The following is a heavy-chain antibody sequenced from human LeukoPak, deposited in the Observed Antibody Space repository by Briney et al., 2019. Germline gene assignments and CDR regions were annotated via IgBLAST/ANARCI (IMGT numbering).Heavy chain of an antibody. CDR1: GGFISSYY. J-gene: IGHJ4*02. V-gene: IGHV4-59*01. CDR2: IYYSGST. CDR3: AGRQGLRGSYYAGAFDY. Sequence: SETLSLTCTVSGGFISSYYWSWIRQPPGKGLECIGYIYYSGSTNYNPSLKSRVTISVDTSKNQFSLKLSSVTAADTAVYYCAGRQGLRGSYYAGAFDYWGQGTLVTVSS. D-gene: IGHD1-26*01.